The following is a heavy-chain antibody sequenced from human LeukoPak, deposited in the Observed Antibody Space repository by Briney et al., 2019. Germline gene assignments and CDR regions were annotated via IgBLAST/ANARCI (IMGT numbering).Heavy chain of an antibody. Sequence: PGGSLRLSCAVSGFTSSNAWMSWVRQAPGKGLEWVGRIKSKTDGGTRDYAAPVKGRFTISRDDPKNTLYLQMNSLKTEDTAVYYCTTFDYAAFLIWGQGTMVTVSS. J-gene: IGHJ3*02. CDR2: IKSKTDGGTR. CDR1: GFTSSNAW. D-gene: IGHD4/OR15-4a*01. V-gene: IGHV3-15*01. CDR3: TTFDYAAFLI.